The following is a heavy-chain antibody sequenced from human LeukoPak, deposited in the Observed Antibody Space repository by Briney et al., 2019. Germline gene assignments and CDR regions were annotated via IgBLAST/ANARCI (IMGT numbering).Heavy chain of an antibody. V-gene: IGHV3-9*01. CDR1: GFTFDDYA. CDR2: ISWNSGSI. J-gene: IGHJ6*04. D-gene: IGHD3-10*02. CDR3: AELGITMIGGV. Sequence: GGSLRLSCAASGFTFDDYAMHWVRQAPGKGLEWVSGISWNSGSIGYADSVKGRFTTSRDNAKNSLYLQMNSLRAEDTAVYYCAELGITMIGGVWGKGTTVTISS.